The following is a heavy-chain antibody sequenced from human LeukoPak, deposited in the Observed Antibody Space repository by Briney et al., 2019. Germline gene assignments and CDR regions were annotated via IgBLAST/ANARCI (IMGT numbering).Heavy chain of an antibody. CDR2: ISWNSGSI. J-gene: IGHJ4*02. CDR3: ANGIALNY. CDR1: GFTFSSYS. D-gene: IGHD1-26*01. V-gene: IGHV3-9*01. Sequence: PGGSLRLSCAASGFTFSSYSMNWVRQAPGKGLEWVSGISWNSGSIGYADSVKGRFTISRDNAKNSLYLQMNSLRAEDTALYYCANGIALNYWGQRTLVTVSS.